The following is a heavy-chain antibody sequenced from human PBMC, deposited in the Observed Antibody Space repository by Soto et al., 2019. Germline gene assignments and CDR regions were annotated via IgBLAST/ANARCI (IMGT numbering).Heavy chain of an antibody. Sequence: PSETLSLTCSVSGASIYNGGYFWSWIRQSPGKGLEWIGEINHSGTIYYNPSLKSRVTISLDMPKNQFSLKLNSVTAADTAVYYCARGDIVQAPAPTHYGMDVWGQGTTVTVSS. CDR2: INHSGTI. CDR1: GASIYNGGYF. CDR3: ARGDIVQAPAPTHYGMDV. V-gene: IGHV4-30-2*06. J-gene: IGHJ6*02. D-gene: IGHD2-15*01.